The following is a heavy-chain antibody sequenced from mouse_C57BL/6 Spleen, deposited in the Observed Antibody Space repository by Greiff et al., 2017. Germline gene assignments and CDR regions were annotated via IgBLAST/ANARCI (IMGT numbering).Heavy chain of an antibody. Sequence: QVQLKQSGAELVKPGASVKISCKASGYAFSSYWMNWVKQRPGKGLEWIGQIYPGDGDTNYNGKFKGKATLTADKSSSTAYMQLSSLTSEDSAVYFCARSGTTVVDWYFDVWGTGTTVTVSS. D-gene: IGHD1-1*01. CDR3: ARSGTTVVDWYFDV. CDR2: IYPGDGDT. CDR1: GYAFSSYW. J-gene: IGHJ1*03. V-gene: IGHV1-80*01.